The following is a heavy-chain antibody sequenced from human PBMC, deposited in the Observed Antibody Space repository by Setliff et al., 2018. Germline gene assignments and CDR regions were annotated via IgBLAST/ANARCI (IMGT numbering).Heavy chain of an antibody. CDR3: AKDTGYYFDY. CDR2: TKNKANAGYM. D-gene: IGHD4-4*01. CDR1: GFSISDHY. V-gene: IGHV3-72*01. J-gene: IGHJ4*02. Sequence: GGSLRLSCAASGFSISDHYMDWVRQAPGKGLEWVGRTKNKANAGYMEYAASVKDRFIISRDDSKNSLYLQMYSLKSDDTAVYYCAKDTGYYFDYWGQGTLVTVSS.